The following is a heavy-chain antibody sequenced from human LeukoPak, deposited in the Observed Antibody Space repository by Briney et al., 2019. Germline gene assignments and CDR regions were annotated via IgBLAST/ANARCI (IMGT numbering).Heavy chain of an antibody. Sequence: SQTLSLTCTVSGGSISSSSYYWGWIRQPPGKGLEWIGSIYYSGSTYYNPSLKSRVTISVDTSKNQFSLKLSSVTAADTAVYYCARITMVRGVIITGTTGSYYFDYWGQGTLVTVSS. CDR2: IYYSGST. CDR3: ARITMVRGVIITGTTGSYYFDY. CDR1: GGSISSSSYY. D-gene: IGHD3-10*01. V-gene: IGHV4-39*01. J-gene: IGHJ4*02.